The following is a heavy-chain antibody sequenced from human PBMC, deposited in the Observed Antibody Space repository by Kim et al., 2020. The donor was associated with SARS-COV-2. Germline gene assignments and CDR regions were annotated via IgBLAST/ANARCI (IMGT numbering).Heavy chain of an antibody. D-gene: IGHD1-26*01. Sequence: SETLSLTCAVSGDSINSNNWWSWVRQPPGKGLEWIGQIYHSGSTNYNASLKSRVTISMDKSKNQFSLTLSSVTAADTAVYYCARELAWSYSAYLGVWGQGSLVTVSS. CDR1: GDSINSNNW. V-gene: IGHV4-4*02. J-gene: IGHJ4*02. CDR2: IYHSGST. CDR3: ARELAWSYSAYLGV.